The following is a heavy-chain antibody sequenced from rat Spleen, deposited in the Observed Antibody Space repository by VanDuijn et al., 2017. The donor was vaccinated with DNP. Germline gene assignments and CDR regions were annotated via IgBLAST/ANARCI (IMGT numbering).Heavy chain of an antibody. CDR1: GYSITSSYR. CDR3: ARSSPYNNYGNWYFDF. D-gene: IGHD1-10*01. Sequence: EVQLQESGPGLVKPSQSLSLTCSVTGYSITSSYRWNWIRKFPGNKLEWMGYINSAGSTNYNPSLKSRISITRDTSKNQFFLQVNSVTTEDTATYYCARSSPYNNYGNWYFDFWGPGTMVTVSS. CDR2: INSAGST. V-gene: IGHV3-3*01. J-gene: IGHJ1*01.